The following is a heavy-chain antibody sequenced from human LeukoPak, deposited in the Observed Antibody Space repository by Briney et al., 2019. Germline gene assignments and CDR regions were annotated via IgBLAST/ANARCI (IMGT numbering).Heavy chain of an antibody. Sequence: GEALKISCKGSGYSFTSYWIGWVRQMPGKGLEGRGIIYPGDSDTRYSPSFQGHVTISADKSISTAYLQWSSMKASDTAMYYCARPLKYYDILTGYYLGAFGIWGQGTMVTVSS. D-gene: IGHD3-9*01. J-gene: IGHJ3*02. CDR1: GYSFTSYW. CDR3: ARPLKYYDILTGYYLGAFGI. CDR2: IYPGDSDT. V-gene: IGHV5-51*01.